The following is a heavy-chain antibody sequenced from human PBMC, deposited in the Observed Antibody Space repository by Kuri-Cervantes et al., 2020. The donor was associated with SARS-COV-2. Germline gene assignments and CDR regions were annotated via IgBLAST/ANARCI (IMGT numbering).Heavy chain of an antibody. V-gene: IGHV4-4*07. CDR3: ARERYSSGSAFDI. CDR2: IYTSGST. CDR1: GFTFNTYS. Sequence: GSLRLSCVGSGFTFNTYSLNWVRQAPGKGLEWIGRIYTSGSTNYNPSLKSRVTMSVDTSKNQFSLKLSSVTAADTAVYYCARERYSSGSAFDIWGQGTMVTVSS. J-gene: IGHJ3*02. D-gene: IGHD6-19*01.